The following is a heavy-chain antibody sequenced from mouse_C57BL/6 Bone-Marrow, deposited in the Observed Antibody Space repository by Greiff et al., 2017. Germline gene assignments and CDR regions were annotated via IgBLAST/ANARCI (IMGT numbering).Heavy chain of an antibody. CDR2: ISYSGST. J-gene: IGHJ3*01. CDR1: GYSITSGYD. CDR3: AREADYYSGVAY. Sequence: EVKLDESGPGMVKPSQSLSLTCTVTGYSITSGYDWHWIRHFPGNKLEWMGYISYSGSTNYNPSLKSRISITHDTSKNHFFLKLNSVTTEDTATYYCAREADYYSGVAYWGQGTLVTVSA. D-gene: IGHD1-1*01. V-gene: IGHV3-1*01.